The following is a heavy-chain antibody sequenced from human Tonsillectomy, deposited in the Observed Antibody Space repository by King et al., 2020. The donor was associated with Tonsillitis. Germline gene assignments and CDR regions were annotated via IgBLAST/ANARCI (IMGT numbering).Heavy chain of an antibody. CDR1: GGSISSYY. V-gene: IGHV4-4*07. D-gene: IGHD3-16*01. CDR2: IYTSGST. J-gene: IGHJ4*02. CDR3: ARDTDDYVWGSYISYFDY. Sequence: QLQESGPGLVKPSETLSLTCTVSGGSISSYYWSWIRQPAGKGLEWIGRIYTSGSTNYNPSLKSRVTMSVDTSKNQFSLKLSSVTAADTAVYYCARDTDDYVWGSYISYFDYWGQGTLVTVSS.